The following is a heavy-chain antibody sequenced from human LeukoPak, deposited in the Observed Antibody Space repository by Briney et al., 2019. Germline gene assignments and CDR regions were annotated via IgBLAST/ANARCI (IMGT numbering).Heavy chain of an antibody. CDR2: INHSGST. V-gene: IGHV4-34*01. CDR3: ARASPGYCSSTSCYNWFDP. Sequence: SETLSLTCAVYGGSSSGYYWSWIRQPPGKGLEWIGEINHSGSTNYNPSLKSRVTISVDTSKNQFSLKLSSVTAADTAVYYCARASPGYCSSTSCYNWFDPWGQGTLVTVSS. D-gene: IGHD2-2*01. J-gene: IGHJ5*02. CDR1: GGSSSGYY.